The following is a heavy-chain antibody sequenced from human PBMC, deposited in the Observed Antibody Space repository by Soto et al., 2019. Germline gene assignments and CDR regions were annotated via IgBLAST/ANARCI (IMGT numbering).Heavy chain of an antibody. CDR3: AGGRITTVRGVTKGYYYYYMDV. J-gene: IGHJ6*03. CDR1: GYTFTSYD. Sequence: QVQLVQSGAEVKKPGASVKVSCKASGYTFTSYDINWVRQATGQGLEWMGWMNPNSGNTGYAQKFQGRVTMTKNTSIITAYMELSSLRSEDTAVYYCAGGRITTVRGVTKGYYYYYMDVWGKGTTVTVSS. CDR2: MNPNSGNT. V-gene: IGHV1-8*01. D-gene: IGHD3-10*01.